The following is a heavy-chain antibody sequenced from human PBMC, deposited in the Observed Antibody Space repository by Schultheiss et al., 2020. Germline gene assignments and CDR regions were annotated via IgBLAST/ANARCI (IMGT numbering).Heavy chain of an antibody. CDR1: GGSFSGYY. CDR3: ARGWGVATILGYYYYYGMDV. CDR2: INHSGST. Sequence: SETLSLTCAVYGGSFSGYYWSWIRQPPGKGLEWIGEINHSGSTNYNPSLKSRVTISVDTSKNQFSLKLSSVTAADTAVYYCARGWGVATILGYYYYYGMDVWGQGTTVNGYS. D-gene: IGHD5-12*01. J-gene: IGHJ6*02. V-gene: IGHV4-34*01.